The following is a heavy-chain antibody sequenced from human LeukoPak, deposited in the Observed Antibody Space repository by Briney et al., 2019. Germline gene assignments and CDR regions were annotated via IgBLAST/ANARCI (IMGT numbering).Heavy chain of an antibody. V-gene: IGHV1-8*03. J-gene: IGHJ4*02. CDR3: ARDMSGYYGSGSYLFDY. D-gene: IGHD3-10*01. Sequence: ASVKVSCKASGYTFTSYDINWVRQATGQGLEWMGWMNPNSGNTGYAQKFQGRVTITRNTSISTAYMELSSLRSDDTAVYYCARDMSGYYGSGSYLFDYWGQGTLVTVSS. CDR2: MNPNSGNT. CDR1: GYTFTSYD.